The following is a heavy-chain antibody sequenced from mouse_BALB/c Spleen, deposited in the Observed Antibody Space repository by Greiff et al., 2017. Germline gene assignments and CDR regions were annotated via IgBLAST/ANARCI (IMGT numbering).Heavy chain of an antibody. CDR3: ARGSYYRYENYAMDY. Sequence: VQLQESGPGLVAPSQSLSITCTVSGFSLTSYGVHWVRQPPGKGLEWLGVIWAGGSTNYNSALMSRLSISKDNSKSQVFLKMNSLQTDDTAMYYCARGSYYRYENYAMDYWGQGTSVTVSS. CDR2: IWAGGST. J-gene: IGHJ4*01. CDR1: GFSLTSYG. D-gene: IGHD2-14*01. V-gene: IGHV2-9*02.